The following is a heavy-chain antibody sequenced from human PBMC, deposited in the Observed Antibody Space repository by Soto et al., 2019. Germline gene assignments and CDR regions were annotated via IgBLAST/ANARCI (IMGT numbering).Heavy chain of an antibody. Sequence: PGGSLRLSCAASGFTFSDYYMSWIRQAPGKGLEWVSYISSSSSYTNYADSVKGRFTISRDNAKNSLYLQMNSLRAEDTAVYYCARVGADGGSYYRPLGIGRINWFDPWGQGTLVTVSS. J-gene: IGHJ5*02. CDR3: ARVGADGGSYYRPLGIGRINWFDP. CDR1: GFTFSDYY. V-gene: IGHV3-11*06. CDR2: ISSSSSYT. D-gene: IGHD1-26*01.